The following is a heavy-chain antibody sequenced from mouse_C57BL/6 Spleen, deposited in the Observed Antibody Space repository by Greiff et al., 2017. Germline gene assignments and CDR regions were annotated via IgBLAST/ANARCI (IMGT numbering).Heavy chain of an antibody. CDR2: INPSNGGT. D-gene: IGHD1-1*01. J-gene: IGHJ1*03. Sequence: VQLQQPGTELVKPGASVKLSCKASGYTFTSYWMHWVKQRPGQGLEWIGNINPSNGGTNYNEKFKSKATLTVDKSSSTAYMQLSSLTSEDSAVYYCARSTVVARGWYFDVWGTGTTVTVSS. CDR1: GYTFTSYW. CDR3: ARSTVVARGWYFDV. V-gene: IGHV1-53*01.